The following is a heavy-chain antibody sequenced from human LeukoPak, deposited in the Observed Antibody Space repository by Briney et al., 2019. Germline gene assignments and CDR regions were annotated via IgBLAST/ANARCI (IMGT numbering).Heavy chain of an antibody. CDR1: GFTFSNYA. V-gene: IGHV3-23*01. CDR3: AKAHSISWPYAFDP. D-gene: IGHD6-13*01. CDR2: ISGNGGRT. J-gene: IGHJ5*02. Sequence: PGGSLRLSCAASGFTFSNYAMAWVRQAPGKGLEWVSAISGNGGRTYSADSVQGRFTISRDNSKNTVYLQMDNLRAEDSAMYYCAKAHSISWPYAFDPWGQGTLVTVPS.